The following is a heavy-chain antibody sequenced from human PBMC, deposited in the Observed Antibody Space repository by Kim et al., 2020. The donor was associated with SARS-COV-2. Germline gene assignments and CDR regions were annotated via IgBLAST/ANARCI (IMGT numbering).Heavy chain of an antibody. CDR2: IWYDGSNK. CDR1: GFTFSSYA. D-gene: IGHD5-12*01. V-gene: IGHV3-33*06. CDR3: AKDRGSGYSDYYFDY. J-gene: IGHJ4*02. Sequence: GGSLRLSCAASGFTFSSYAMHWVRQAPGKGLEWVAVIWYDGSNKYYADSVKGRFTISRDNSKNTLYLQMNSLSAEDTAVYYCAKDRGSGYSDYYFDYCGQGTLVTVSS.